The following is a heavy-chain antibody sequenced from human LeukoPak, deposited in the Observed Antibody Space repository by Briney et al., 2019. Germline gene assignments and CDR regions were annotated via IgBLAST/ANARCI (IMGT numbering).Heavy chain of an antibody. D-gene: IGHD5-24*01. Sequence: ASVKVSCKASGYTFTSYGISWVRQAPGQGLEWMGIINPSGGSTSYAQKFQGRVTMTRDTSTSTVYMELSSLRSEDTAVYYCARGGGRRDGYNKYYFDYWGQGTLVTVSS. CDR1: GYTFTSYG. V-gene: IGHV1-46*01. J-gene: IGHJ4*02. CDR2: INPSGGST. CDR3: ARGGGRRDGYNKYYFDY.